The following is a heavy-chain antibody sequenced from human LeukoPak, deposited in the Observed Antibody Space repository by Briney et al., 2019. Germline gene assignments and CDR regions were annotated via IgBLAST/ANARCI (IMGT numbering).Heavy chain of an antibody. V-gene: IGHV3-48*03. J-gene: IGHJ4*02. Sequence: GGSLRLSCAASGFTFSSYEMNWVRQAPGKGLEWVSYISSSGSTIYYADSVKGRFTISRDNAKNSLYLQMNSLRAEDTAVYYCARDGGIQLLGIAVAGISGDYWGQGTLVTVSS. CDR2: ISSSGSTI. CDR3: ARDGGIQLLGIAVAGISGDY. CDR1: GFTFSSYE. D-gene: IGHD6-19*01.